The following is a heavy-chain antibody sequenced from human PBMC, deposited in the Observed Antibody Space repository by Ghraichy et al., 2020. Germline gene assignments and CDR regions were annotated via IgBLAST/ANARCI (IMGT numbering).Heavy chain of an antibody. CDR2: IIPILGIA. CDR1: GGTFSSYT. D-gene: IGHD1-26*01. Sequence: SVKVSCKASGGTFSSYTISWVRQAPGQGLEWMGRIIPILGIANYAQKFQGRVTITADKSTSTAYMELSSLRSEDTAVYYCARDMGATYNYYYMDVWGKGTTVTVSS. CDR3: ARDMGATYNYYYMDV. V-gene: IGHV1-69*04. J-gene: IGHJ6*03.